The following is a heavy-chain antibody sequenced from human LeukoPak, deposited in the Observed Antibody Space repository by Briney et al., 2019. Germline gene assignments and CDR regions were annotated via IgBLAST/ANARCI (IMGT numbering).Heavy chain of an antibody. CDR1: GGSISSGSYY. CDR3: AREITMVRGVIINWFDP. Sequence: SQTLSLTCTVSGGSISSGSYYWSWIRQPAGKGLEWIGRIYTSGSTNYNPSLKSRVTISVDTSKNQFSLKLSSVTAADTAVYYCAREITMVRGVIINWFDPWGQGTLVTVSS. J-gene: IGHJ5*02. D-gene: IGHD3-10*01. V-gene: IGHV4-61*02. CDR2: IYTSGST.